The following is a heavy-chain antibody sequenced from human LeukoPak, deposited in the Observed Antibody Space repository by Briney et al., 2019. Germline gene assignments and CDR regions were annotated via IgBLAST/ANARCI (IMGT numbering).Heavy chain of an antibody. D-gene: IGHD3-10*01. J-gene: IGHJ6*02. CDR2: ISGSGGTT. CDR3: AKAATMVRGEYGLDV. V-gene: IGHV3-23*01. CDR1: GFTFNNYA. Sequence: PGGSLRLSCAASGFTFNNYAMSWVRQAPGKGLEWVSGISGSGGTTLYADSVKGRLTISRDNSKNTLYVQMNSLRAEDTVVYYCAKAATMVRGEYGLDVWGQGTTVTVSS.